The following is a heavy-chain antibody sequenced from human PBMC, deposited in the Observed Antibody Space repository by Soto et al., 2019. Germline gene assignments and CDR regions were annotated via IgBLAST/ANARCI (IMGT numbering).Heavy chain of an antibody. Sequence: TLSLTCTVSGVSINSGDNFWSWIRQPPGKGLEWIGYIYYTGSTYYNPSLNRRITMSVDMSKNQFSLKLSSVTAADTAVYYCAREGVTPSYYYYYGMDVWGQGTTVTVSS. CDR1: GVSINSGDNF. V-gene: IGHV4-30-2*01. J-gene: IGHJ6*02. D-gene: IGHD5-18*01. CDR3: AREGVTPSYYYYYGMDV. CDR2: IYYTGST.